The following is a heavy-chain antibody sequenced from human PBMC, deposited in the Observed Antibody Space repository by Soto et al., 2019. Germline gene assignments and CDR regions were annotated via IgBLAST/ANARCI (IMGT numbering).Heavy chain of an antibody. V-gene: IGHV4-31*03. CDR1: GGSISSGGYY. J-gene: IGHJ4*02. Sequence: QVQLQESGPGLVKPSQTLSLTCTVSGGSISSGGYYWSWIRQHPGKGREWIGYIYYSGSTYYNPSLXSRXTTSVDTSKNQFSLKLSSVTAADTAVYYCARDVARGGHFDYWGQGTLVTVSS. D-gene: IGHD2-21*01. CDR2: IYYSGST. CDR3: ARDVARGGHFDY.